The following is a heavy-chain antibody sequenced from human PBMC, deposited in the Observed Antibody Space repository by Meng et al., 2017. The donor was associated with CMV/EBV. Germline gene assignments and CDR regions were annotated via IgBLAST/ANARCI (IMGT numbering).Heavy chain of an antibody. D-gene: IGHD6-6*01. CDR2: IKSKTAGGTT. Sequence: GGFLRLSCAASGFTFDAYARHWARPAPGKGLEGVGRIKSKTAGGTTDSAAPVKGRFTISRDDSKNTLYLQMDSLKTEDTAVYYCTTGGVIGGEYSSYWGQGTLVTVSS. CDR3: TTGGVIGGEYSSY. V-gene: IGHV3-15*01. J-gene: IGHJ4*02. CDR1: GFTFDAYA.